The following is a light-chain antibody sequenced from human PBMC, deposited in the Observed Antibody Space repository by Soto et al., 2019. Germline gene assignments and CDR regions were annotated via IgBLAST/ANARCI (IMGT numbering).Light chain of an antibody. CDR2: LKSDGSH. Sequence: QPVLTQSPSASASLGASVKLTCTLNSGHSSYAIAWHQQQPEKGPRFLMNLKSDGSHSKGDGIPDRFSGSSSGAERYLTISSLQSEDEADYYCQTWDTGTVVFGGGTKVTVL. V-gene: IGLV4-69*01. CDR1: SGHSSYA. CDR3: QTWDTGTVV. J-gene: IGLJ2*01.